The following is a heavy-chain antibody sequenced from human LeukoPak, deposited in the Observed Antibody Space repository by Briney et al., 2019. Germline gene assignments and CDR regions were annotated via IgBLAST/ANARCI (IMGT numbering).Heavy chain of an antibody. J-gene: IGHJ5*01. CDR1: GYTFTGYY. D-gene: IGHD3-16*02. V-gene: IGHV1-8*03. Sequence: ASVKVSCKASGYTFTGYYMHWVRQATGQGLEWMGWMNPDTGVTGYAQRFQGRVTITRNTSINTAYMELSSLTSDDTAVYYCARGNYEYIWGTYRFNWFDSWGQGTLVTVSS. CDR3: ARGNYEYIWGTYRFNWFDS. CDR2: MNPDTGVT.